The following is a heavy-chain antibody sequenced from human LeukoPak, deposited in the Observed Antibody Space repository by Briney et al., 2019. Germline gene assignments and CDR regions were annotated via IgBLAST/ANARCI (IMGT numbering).Heavy chain of an antibody. V-gene: IGHV4-61*02. J-gene: IGHJ4*02. CDR1: GGSISSGSYY. Sequence: SETLCITCTVSGGSISSGSYYWSSIRQPPWKGLQCIGRIYTSGSTNYNPSLKSRVTISVDTSKNQFSLKLSSVTAADTAVYYCARGLYCGGDCYWFDYWGQGTLVTVSS. D-gene: IGHD2-21*02. CDR3: ARGLYCGGDCYWFDY. CDR2: IYTSGST.